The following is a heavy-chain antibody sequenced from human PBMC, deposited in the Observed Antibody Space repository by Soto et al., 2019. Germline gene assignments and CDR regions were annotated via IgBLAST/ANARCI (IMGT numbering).Heavy chain of an antibody. J-gene: IGHJ4*02. CDR1: GFTFSIFA. CDR3: AKEVSLGSTVDLGY. D-gene: IGHD7-27*01. CDR2: ISGSGGST. Sequence: GGSLRLPCAASGFTFSIFAMSWVRQSRGKGLEWVSTISGSGGSTYYADAVKGRFSISRDNSMGTLYLQMKSLRVEDTAIYYCAKEVSLGSTVDLGYWGQGTLVTVSS. V-gene: IGHV3-23*01.